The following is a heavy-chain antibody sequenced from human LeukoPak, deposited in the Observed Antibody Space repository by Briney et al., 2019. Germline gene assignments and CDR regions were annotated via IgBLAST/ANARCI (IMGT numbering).Heavy chain of an antibody. CDR1: GFTFDDYA. Sequence: PGGSLRLSCAASGFTFDDYAMHWARQAPGKGLEWVSGISWNSGSIGYADSVKGRFTISRDNAKNSLYLQMNSLRAEDTALYYCAKDMSCSSGSCYSRASYYGMDVWGQGTTVTVSS. D-gene: IGHD2-15*01. CDR2: ISWNSGSI. J-gene: IGHJ6*02. V-gene: IGHV3-9*01. CDR3: AKDMSCSSGSCYSRASYYGMDV.